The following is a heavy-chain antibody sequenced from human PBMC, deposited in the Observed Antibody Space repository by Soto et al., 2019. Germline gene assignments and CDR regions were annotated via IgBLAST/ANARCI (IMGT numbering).Heavy chain of an antibody. CDR3: ARVKGVPNGAFDI. J-gene: IGHJ3*02. V-gene: IGHV1-8*01. Sequence: GTSVKVSCEASGDSYTSYDITWVRQATGQGLEWMGWMNPNSGNTGCAQKFQGRVTMTRNTSISTAYMELSSLRSEDTAVYYCARVKGVPNGAFDIWGQETMVTVSS. D-gene: IGHD1-1*01. CDR1: GDSYTSYD. CDR2: MNPNSGNT.